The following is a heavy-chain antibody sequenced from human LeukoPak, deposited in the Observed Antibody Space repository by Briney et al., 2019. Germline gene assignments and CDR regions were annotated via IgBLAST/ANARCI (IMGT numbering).Heavy chain of an antibody. D-gene: IGHD2-21*02. CDR1: GFIFSNAW. CDR3: TTVFSATAIGD. J-gene: IGHJ4*02. CDR2: IKSKPNGGTT. Sequence: GGSLRLSCAGSGFIFSNAWMNWVRQAPGKGLEWVGRIKSKPNGGTTDYAAPVKGRFTISRDDSRNTLYLQMNSLKTEDTAVYYCTTVFSATAIGDRGQGTLVTVSS. V-gene: IGHV3-15*07.